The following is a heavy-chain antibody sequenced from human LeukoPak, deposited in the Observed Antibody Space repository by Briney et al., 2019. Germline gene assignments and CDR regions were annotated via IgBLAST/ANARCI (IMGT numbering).Heavy chain of an antibody. CDR2: ISGGGGTT. J-gene: IGHJ6*02. CDR1: GFIFSSFA. D-gene: IGHD3-22*01. Sequence: PGGSLRLSCAASGFIFSSFAMTWVRQAPNKGLEWVSSISGGGGTTYYADSVKGRFSISRDNFKDTLYLQMNSLRVEDTAKYYCVKFREVSGYLSRTPKGHYDMDVWGQGTTVMVSS. V-gene: IGHV3-23*01. CDR3: VKFREVSGYLSRTPKGHYDMDV.